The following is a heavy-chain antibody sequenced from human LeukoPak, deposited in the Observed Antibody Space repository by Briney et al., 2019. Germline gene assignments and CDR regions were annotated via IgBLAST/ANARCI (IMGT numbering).Heavy chain of an antibody. V-gene: IGHV4-34*01. CDR1: GGSLSDYY. CDR2: INHSGSP. D-gene: IGHD3-10*01. CDR3: ARGRRFGDLLYVYYFDY. Sequence: PXETLSLTCAVYGGSLSDYYWNWIRQPXGRGLEWIGEINHSGSPNYNASLKRRVTTSVDKPKNQFSLKLSSVTAADTAVYYCARGRRFGDLLYVYYFDYWGQGTLVTVSS. J-gene: IGHJ4*02.